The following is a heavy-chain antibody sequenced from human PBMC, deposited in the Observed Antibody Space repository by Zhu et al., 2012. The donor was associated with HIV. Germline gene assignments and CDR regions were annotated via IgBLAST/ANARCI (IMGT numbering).Heavy chain of an antibody. CDR1: RAPISTYY. D-gene: IGHD4-23*01. J-gene: IGHJ3*02. CDR3: ARGLTVVTPASDAFDI. V-gene: IGHV4-59*01. CDR2: IYNSGNT. Sequence: QVHLQESGPGLVKPSETLSLTCTVSRAPISTYYWNWIRQPPGKGLEWIGFIYNSGNTNYSPSLKSRVSISVDTSKNQFSLNLTSVTTADTAVYYCARGLTVVTPASDAFDIWGQGTMVTVSS.